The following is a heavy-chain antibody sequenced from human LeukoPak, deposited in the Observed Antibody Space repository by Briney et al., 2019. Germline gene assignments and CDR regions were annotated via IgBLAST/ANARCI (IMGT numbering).Heavy chain of an antibody. Sequence: ASVTVSCKASGYTFTRHDINWVRQATGQGLEWMGRMNPNSGNTGYAQKFQGRVTMTRDTSISTAYMELSSLRSEDTAVYYCARGTTGITMVRGVTAFDIWGQGTMVTVSS. CDR2: MNPNSGNT. CDR3: ARGTTGITMVRGVTAFDI. CDR1: GYTFTRHD. V-gene: IGHV1-8*01. D-gene: IGHD3-10*01. J-gene: IGHJ3*02.